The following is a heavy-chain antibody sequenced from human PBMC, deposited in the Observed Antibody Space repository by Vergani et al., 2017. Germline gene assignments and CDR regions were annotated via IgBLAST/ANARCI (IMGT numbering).Heavy chain of an antibody. J-gene: IGHJ4*02. CDR3: AIHRAGRTLDS. CDR1: GGSINSGSYW. CDR2: IYTSGST. D-gene: IGHD1-14*01. Sequence: QVQLQESGPGLVKPSQTLSLTCTVSGGSINSGSYWWSWIRQPAGKGLEWIGRIYTSGSTNYNPSLEGRVTMSVDASKNQFSLKVSSVTAADTAVHYCAIHRAGRTLDSWGQGTLVTVSS. V-gene: IGHV4-61*02.